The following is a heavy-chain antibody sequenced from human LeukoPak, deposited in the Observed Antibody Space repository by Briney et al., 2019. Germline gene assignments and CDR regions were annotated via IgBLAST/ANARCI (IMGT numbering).Heavy chain of an antibody. J-gene: IGHJ4*02. V-gene: IGHV4-59*01. CDR3: ARERLGYYDRSSFDY. Sequence: SETLSLTCTVSGGSISSYYWNWIRQPPGKGLEWLGYIYYSGSTNYNPSLKSRVTTSVDTCKNQFSLKLSSVTAADTAVYYCARERLGYYDRSSFDYWGQGTLVTVSS. CDR2: IYYSGST. CDR1: GGSISSYY. D-gene: IGHD3-22*01.